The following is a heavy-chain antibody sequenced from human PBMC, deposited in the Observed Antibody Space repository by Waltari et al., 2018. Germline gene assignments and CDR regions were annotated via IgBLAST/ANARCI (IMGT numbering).Heavy chain of an antibody. V-gene: IGHV4-34*01. Sequence: QVQLQEWGAGLLKPSETLSLTCAVYGGSFSGYDWTWIRQPPGKGLEWIGEINHSGSTNYNPSLKSRVTISVDTSKNQLSLKLSSVTAADTAVYYCARRQNYDNVWGSYRPQYYFDYWGQGILVTVSS. CDR2: INHSGST. CDR1: GGSFSGYD. J-gene: IGHJ4*02. CDR3: ARRQNYDNVWGSYRPQYYFDY. D-gene: IGHD3-16*02.